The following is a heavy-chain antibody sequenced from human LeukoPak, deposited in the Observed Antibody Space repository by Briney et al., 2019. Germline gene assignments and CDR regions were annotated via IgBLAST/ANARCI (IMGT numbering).Heavy chain of an antibody. CDR2: INHSGST. Sequence: SETLSLTCAVYGGSFSGYYWSWIRQPPGKGLEWIGEINHSGSTNYNPSLKSRDTISVDTSKNQFSLKLSSVTAADTAVYYCARGWIQLWSIAFDYWGQGTLVTVSS. J-gene: IGHJ4*02. V-gene: IGHV4-34*01. CDR1: GGSFSGYY. CDR3: ARGWIQLWSIAFDY. D-gene: IGHD5-18*01.